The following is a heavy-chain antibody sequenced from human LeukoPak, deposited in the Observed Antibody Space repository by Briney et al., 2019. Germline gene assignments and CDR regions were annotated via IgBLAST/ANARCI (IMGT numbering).Heavy chain of an antibody. D-gene: IGHD3-22*01. Sequence: ASVTVSCKASGYTFTSYGISWVRQAPGQGLEWMGWISAYNGNTNYAQKLQGRVTMNKDRSTSTDYMEVRSLRSDDTAVYYCARATPHYDSSGYYWEIDYWGQGTLVTVSS. V-gene: IGHV1-18*01. CDR1: GYTFTSYG. CDR3: ARATPHYDSSGYYWEIDY. CDR2: ISAYNGNT. J-gene: IGHJ4*02.